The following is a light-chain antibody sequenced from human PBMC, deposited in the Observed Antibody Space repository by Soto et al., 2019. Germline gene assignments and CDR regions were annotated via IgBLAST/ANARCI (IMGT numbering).Light chain of an antibody. CDR2: AAA. V-gene: IGKV1-39*01. CDR3: QQYNNWPPSIT. J-gene: IGKJ5*01. CDR1: QSISSY. Sequence: DIPMTQSPSTLSGSVGDRVTITCPASQSISSYLNWYQQKPGKAPKLLIYAAASLQSGVPSRFSGSGSGTEFTLTISSLQSQDFAVYYCQQYNNWPPSITFGQGTRLEIK.